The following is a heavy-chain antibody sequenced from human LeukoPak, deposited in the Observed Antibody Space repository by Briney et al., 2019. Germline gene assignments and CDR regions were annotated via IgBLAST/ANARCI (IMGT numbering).Heavy chain of an antibody. CDR1: GGSISSGGYY. CDR3: ARGSLAAAGTFDY. CDR2: IYHSGST. J-gene: IGHJ4*02. V-gene: IGHV4-30-2*01. Sequence: RASQTLSLTCTVSGGSISSGGYYWSWIRQPPGKGLEWIGYIYHSGSTYYNPSLKSRVTISVDTSKNQFSLKLSSVTAADTAVYYCARGSLAAAGTFDYWGQGTLVTVSS. D-gene: IGHD6-13*01.